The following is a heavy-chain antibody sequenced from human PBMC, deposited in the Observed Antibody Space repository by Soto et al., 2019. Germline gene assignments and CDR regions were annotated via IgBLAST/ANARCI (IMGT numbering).Heavy chain of an antibody. CDR2: ISSSSSYT. Sequence: QVPLVESGGGLVKPGGSLRLSCAASGFTFSDYYMSWIRQAPGKGLEWVSYISSSSSYTNYADSVKGRFTISRDNAKNSLYLQMNSLRAEDTAVYYCARFSLTGYREGDYWGQGTLVTVSS. CDR1: GFTFSDYY. CDR3: ARFSLTGYREGDY. D-gene: IGHD3-9*01. J-gene: IGHJ4*02. V-gene: IGHV3-11*05.